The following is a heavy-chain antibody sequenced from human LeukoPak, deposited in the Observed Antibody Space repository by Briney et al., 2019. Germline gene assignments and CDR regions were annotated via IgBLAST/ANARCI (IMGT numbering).Heavy chain of an antibody. D-gene: IGHD6-19*01. J-gene: IGHJ3*02. Sequence: GASVKVSCKASGYTFTGYYMHWVRQAPGQGLEWMGWMNPNNGGTNYAQKFQGRVTMTRDTSISTAYMELSGLRSDDTAIYYCARDRRAETGTNAFDIWGQGTMVIVSS. V-gene: IGHV1-2*02. CDR2: MNPNNGGT. CDR1: GYTFTGYY. CDR3: ARDRRAETGTNAFDI.